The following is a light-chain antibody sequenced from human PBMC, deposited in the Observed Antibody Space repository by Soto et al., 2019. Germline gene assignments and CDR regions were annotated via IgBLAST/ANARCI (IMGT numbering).Light chain of an antibody. CDR1: KLGDKY. CDR2: QDS. CDR3: QAWDSEGV. J-gene: IGLJ2*01. Sequence: SYELTQPPSVSVSPGQTASITCSGDKLGDKYACWYQQKPGQSPVLVTYQDSKRPSGIPERFSGSNSGNTATLTLSGTQAMDEADYYCQAWDSEGVFGGGTKLTVL. V-gene: IGLV3-1*01.